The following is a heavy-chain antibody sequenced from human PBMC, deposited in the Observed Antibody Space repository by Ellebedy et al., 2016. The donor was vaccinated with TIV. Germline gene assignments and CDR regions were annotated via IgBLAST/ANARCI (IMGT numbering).Heavy chain of an antibody. Sequence: GGSLRLSCAASGFTFRSYDMHWVRKATGKGLEWVSAFGTAGDTYYPGSVKGRFTISRENATNSLYLQMNSLRAEDTAVYYCARVRFGDTAVDYWGQGTLVTVSS. CDR3: ARVRFGDTAVDY. CDR2: FGTAGDT. J-gene: IGHJ4*02. V-gene: IGHV3-13*01. CDR1: GFTFRSYD. D-gene: IGHD5-18*01.